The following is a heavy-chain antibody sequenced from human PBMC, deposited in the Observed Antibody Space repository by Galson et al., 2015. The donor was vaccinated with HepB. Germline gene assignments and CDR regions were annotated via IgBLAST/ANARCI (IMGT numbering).Heavy chain of an antibody. D-gene: IGHD3-9*01. CDR1: GFRFNNYG. CDR3: ARHAYFDWLLGYYYYYMDV. J-gene: IGHJ6*03. V-gene: IGHV3-7*01. CDR2: IKQDGSEK. Sequence: SLRLSCAASGFRFNNYGMSWVRQAPGKGLEWVANIKQDGSEKYYVDSVKGRFTISRDNAKNSLYLQMNSLRAEDTAVYYCARHAYFDWLLGYYYYYMDVWGKGTTVTVSS.